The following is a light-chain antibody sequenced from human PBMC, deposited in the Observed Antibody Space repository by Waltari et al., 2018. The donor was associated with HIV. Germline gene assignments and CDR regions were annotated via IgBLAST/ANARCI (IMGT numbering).Light chain of an antibody. CDR3: QQYYSSPLT. Sequence: DIVMTQSPDSLAVSLGERATINCRSSQSVLHSSNERNYIAWYQQKPGQPPKLLIYWASNRESGVPDRFSGSGSGTDFTLTISSLQAEDVALYYCQQYYSSPLTFGGGTKVELK. V-gene: IGKV4-1*01. CDR1: QSVLHSSNERNY. J-gene: IGKJ4*01. CDR2: WAS.